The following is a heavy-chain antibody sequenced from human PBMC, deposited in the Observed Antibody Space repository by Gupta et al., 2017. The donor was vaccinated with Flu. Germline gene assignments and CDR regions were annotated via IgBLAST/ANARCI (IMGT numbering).Heavy chain of an antibody. J-gene: IGHJ4*02. CDR3: ARENSVDIDMAYYFDY. D-gene: IGHD5-18*01. CDR2: INAGNGNT. Sequence: QVQLVQSGAEEKKPGASVKVSCKASGYTFTRYAMHWVRQAPGQRLEWMGWINAGNGNTKYSQKFQGRVTISRDTAASIVYMELSSLRSEDTAVYYCARENSVDIDMAYYFDYWGQGTLVTVSS. V-gene: IGHV1-3*05. CDR1: GYTFTRYA.